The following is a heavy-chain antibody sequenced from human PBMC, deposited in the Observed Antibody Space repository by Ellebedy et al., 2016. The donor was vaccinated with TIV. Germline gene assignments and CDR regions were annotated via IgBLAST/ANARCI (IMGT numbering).Heavy chain of an antibody. CDR2: IKQDGSEK. CDR3: ASGGGASGSAD. CDR1: GFIFSSPW. Sequence: GESLKISCAASGFIFSSPWMSWVRQAPGKGLEWVANIKQDGSEKSYVDSVKGRFTISRDNAKNSLYLQINSLRVEDTAVYYCASGGGASGSADWGQGTLVTVST. V-gene: IGHV3-7*03. J-gene: IGHJ4*02. D-gene: IGHD2-21*01.